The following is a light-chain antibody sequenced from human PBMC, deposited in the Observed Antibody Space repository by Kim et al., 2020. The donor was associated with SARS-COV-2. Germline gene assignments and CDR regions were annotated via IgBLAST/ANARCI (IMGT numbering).Light chain of an antibody. Sequence: PGERATLSCMASQNIDTYLAWYQQRPGQAPRLLVYDASNRATGVPDRFSGSGSGTDFTLTISSLEPEDFSLYYCQQRNSWPPAVTFGGGTKVDIK. CDR3: QQRNSWPPAVT. CDR2: DAS. CDR1: QNIDTY. V-gene: IGKV3-11*01. J-gene: IGKJ4*02.